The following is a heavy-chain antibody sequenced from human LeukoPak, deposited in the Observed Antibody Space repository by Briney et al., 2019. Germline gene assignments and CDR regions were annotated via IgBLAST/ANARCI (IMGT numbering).Heavy chain of an antibody. J-gene: IGHJ4*02. D-gene: IGHD3-10*01. Sequence: PSETLSLTCSVSGGSISGYYWSWIRQPAGKGLEWIGRIYTSGSTNYNPSLKSRVTMSVDTSKNQFSLRLSSVTAADTAVYYCASVPTLHGSGSYWRGGQDYWGQGTLVTVSS. CDR3: ASVPTLHGSGSYWRGGQDY. V-gene: IGHV4-4*07. CDR2: IYTSGST. CDR1: GGSISGYY.